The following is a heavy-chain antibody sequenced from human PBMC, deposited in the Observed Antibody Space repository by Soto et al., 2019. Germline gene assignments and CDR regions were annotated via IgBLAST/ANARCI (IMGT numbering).Heavy chain of an antibody. V-gene: IGHV3-11*01. CDR3: ARYYYDSSGYYSEYFQH. D-gene: IGHD3-22*01. J-gene: IGHJ1*01. CDR1: GFTVSSNY. CDR2: ISSSGSTI. Sequence: GGSLRLSCAASGFTVSSNYMSWIRQAPGKGLEWVSYISSSGSTIYYADSVKGRFTISRDNAKNSLYLQMNSLRAEDTAVYYCARYYYDSSGYYSEYFQHWGQGTLVTVSS.